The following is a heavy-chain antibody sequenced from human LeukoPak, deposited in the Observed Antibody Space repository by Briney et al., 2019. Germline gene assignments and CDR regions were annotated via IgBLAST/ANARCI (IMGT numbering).Heavy chain of an antibody. CDR1: GFTLTTYW. J-gene: IGHJ6*02. V-gene: IGHV3-74*01. CDR3: ARDVAPLDWLHV. CDR2: IKSDGSST. Sequence: PGGSLRLSCAASGFTLTTYWMHWVRQAPGKGLVWVSRIKSDGSSTSYADSVKGRFTVSRDSAKNTLYLQMNSLRAEDTAVYYCARDVAPLDWLHVWGQGTTVTVSS. D-gene: IGHD3-9*01.